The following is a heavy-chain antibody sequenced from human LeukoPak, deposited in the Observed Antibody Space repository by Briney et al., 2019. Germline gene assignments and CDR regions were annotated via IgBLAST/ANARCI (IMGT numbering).Heavy chain of an antibody. J-gene: IGHJ4*02. V-gene: IGHV4-31*03. D-gene: IGHD4-23*01. Sequence: SETLSLTCTVSGGSISSGGYYWSWIRQHPGKGLEWIGYIYYSGSTYYNPSLKSRVTISVDTSKNQFSLKLSSVIAADTAVYYCARGDYGGNSHFDYWGQGTLVTVSS. CDR3: ARGDYGGNSHFDY. CDR1: GGSISSGGYY. CDR2: IYYSGST.